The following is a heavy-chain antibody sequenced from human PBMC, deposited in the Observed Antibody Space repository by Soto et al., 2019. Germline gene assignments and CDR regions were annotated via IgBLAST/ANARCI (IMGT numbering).Heavy chain of an antibody. J-gene: IGHJ4*01. CDR1: GFMFSAYA. V-gene: IGHV3-30*04. CDR2: ISYDGTNK. Sequence: PGGSLRLSCAASGFMFSAYAMLWVRQAPGEGLEWVAAISYDGTNKYYADSIKGRFTISRDNSANTLFLQVNSLRREDTAMYYCARDPSPYTSGWYGIDFWGHGTPVTVSS. D-gene: IGHD6-19*01. CDR3: ARDPSPYTSGWYGIDF.